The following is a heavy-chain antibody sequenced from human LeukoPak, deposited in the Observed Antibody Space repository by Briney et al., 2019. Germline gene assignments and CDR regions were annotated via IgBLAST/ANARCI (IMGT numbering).Heavy chain of an antibody. CDR2: ISGSGGST. CDR1: GFTFSSYA. CDR3: AKDADIVVSSYFDY. D-gene: IGHD2-2*01. J-gene: IGHJ4*02. V-gene: IGHV3-23*01. Sequence: GGSLRLSCAASGFTFSSYAMSWVRQAPGKGLEWVSAISGSGGSTYYADSVKGRFTIFRDNSKNTLYLQKNSLRAEDTGVYYCAKDADIVVSSYFDYWGQGTLVTVSS.